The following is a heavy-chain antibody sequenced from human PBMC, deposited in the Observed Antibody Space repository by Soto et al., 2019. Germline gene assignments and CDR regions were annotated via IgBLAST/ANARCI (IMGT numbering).Heavy chain of an antibody. CDR3: TINYYDTSGYSIDI. Sequence: GSLRLSCAASGFTFSAHYMDWVRQAPEKGLEWVGRSRNKDNSYNTEYAASVKGRFTLSRDDSKNSLYLQMNSLKTEDTAVYYCTINYYDTSGYSIDIWGQGTMVTVSS. V-gene: IGHV3-72*01. J-gene: IGHJ3*02. CDR1: GFTFSAHY. CDR2: SRNKDNSYNT. D-gene: IGHD3-22*01.